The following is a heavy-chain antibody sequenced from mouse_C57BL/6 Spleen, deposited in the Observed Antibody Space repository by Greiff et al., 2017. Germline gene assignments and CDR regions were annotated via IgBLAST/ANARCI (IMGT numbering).Heavy chain of an antibody. Sequence: VQLQQSGAELVKPGASVKISCKASGYAFSSYWMNWVKQRPGKGLEWIGQIYPGDGDTNYNGKFKGKATLTADNSSSTACMQLSSLDSEDYAGYICACYDWDSMDYWGKGTSVTVSS. CDR3: ACYDWDSMDY. D-gene: IGHD2-12*01. CDR1: GYAFSSYW. V-gene: IGHV1-80*01. CDR2: IYPGDGDT. J-gene: IGHJ4*01.